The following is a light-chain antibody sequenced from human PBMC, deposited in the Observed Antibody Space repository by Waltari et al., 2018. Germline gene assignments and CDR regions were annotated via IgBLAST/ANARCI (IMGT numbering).Light chain of an antibody. CDR1: QSVTSN. CDR2: GAS. CDR3: QQYNDWPPWT. Sequence: ELVIPSSPASLSCPQGEKPTFPCRASQSVTSNLAWYQQKPGQAPRLLIYGASTRAAGIPVRFSGSGSGTEFTLTVSGLQSEDFAIYYCQQYNDWPPWTFGQGTKVEIK. J-gene: IGKJ1*01. V-gene: IGKV3-15*01.